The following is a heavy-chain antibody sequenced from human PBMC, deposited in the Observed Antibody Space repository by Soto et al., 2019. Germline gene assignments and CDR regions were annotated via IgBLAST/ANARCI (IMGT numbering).Heavy chain of an antibody. CDR3: ARDRISTRGDAFYL. J-gene: IGHJ3*01. CDR1: GGTFSTYI. D-gene: IGHD3-10*01. CDR2: IIPIPDIT. V-gene: IGHV1-69*08. Sequence: QVQLVQSGAEVRKPGSSVKVSCKAPGGTFSTYIISWVRQAPGQGLEWMGRIIPIPDITNYAQKFQGRVPVTAYRSTSTAYRELTSLKAADTAVYYCARDRISTRGDAFYLWGPGTMVTVSS.